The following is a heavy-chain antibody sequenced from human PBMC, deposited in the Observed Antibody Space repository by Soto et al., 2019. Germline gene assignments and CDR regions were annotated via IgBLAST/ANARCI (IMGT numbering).Heavy chain of an antibody. V-gene: IGHV3-30*18. CDR1: GFTFDDYG. CDR2: INCDGSNK. J-gene: IGHJ6*03. D-gene: IGHD3-10*01. Sequence: GGSLRLSCAASGFTFDDYGMSWVRQAPGKGLEWVAGINCDGSNKYYADSVKGRFTISRDNSKNTLYLQMNSLRAEDTAVYYCAKEPGDIYGSGHLSGYYMDVWGKGTTVTVSS. CDR3: AKEPGDIYGSGHLSGYYMDV.